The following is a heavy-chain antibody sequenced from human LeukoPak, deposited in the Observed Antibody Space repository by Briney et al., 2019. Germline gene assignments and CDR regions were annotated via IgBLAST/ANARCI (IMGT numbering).Heavy chain of an antibody. J-gene: IGHJ6*02. CDR3: ARDSGLDYYYGMDV. V-gene: IGHV3-21*01. D-gene: IGHD6-25*01. CDR1: GFTFSSYS. CDR2: ISSSSSYI. Sequence: GGSLRLSCAASGFTFSSYSMNWVRQAPGKGLEWVSSISSSSSYIYYADSVKGRFTISRDNAKNSLYLQMNSLRAEDTAVYYCARDSGLDYYYGMDVWGQGTTVTVSS.